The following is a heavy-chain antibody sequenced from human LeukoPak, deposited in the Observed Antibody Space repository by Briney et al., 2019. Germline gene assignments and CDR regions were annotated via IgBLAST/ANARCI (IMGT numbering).Heavy chain of an antibody. J-gene: IGHJ6*03. CDR1: GFTFSSYG. Sequence: GGSLRLSCAASGFTFSSYGMHWVRQAPGKGLEWVAFIRYGGSNKYYADSVKGRFTISRDNSKNTLYLQMKSLRAEDTAVYYCAKGGGYEAQYYYYYMDVWGKGTTVTISS. CDR2: IRYGGSNK. D-gene: IGHD5-12*01. V-gene: IGHV3-30*02. CDR3: AKGGGYEAQYYYYYMDV.